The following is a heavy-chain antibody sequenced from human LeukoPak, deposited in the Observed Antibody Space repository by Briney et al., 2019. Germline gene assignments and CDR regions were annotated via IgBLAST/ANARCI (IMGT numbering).Heavy chain of an antibody. Sequence: SETLSLICAVYGGSFSGYYWSWIRQPPGKGLEWIGEINHSGSTNYNPSLKSRVTISVDTSKNQFSLKLSSVTAADTAVYYCARKSAGAELDYWGQGTLVTVSS. D-gene: IGHD1-14*01. J-gene: IGHJ4*02. CDR2: INHSGST. CDR3: ARKSAGAELDY. V-gene: IGHV4-34*01. CDR1: GGSFSGYY.